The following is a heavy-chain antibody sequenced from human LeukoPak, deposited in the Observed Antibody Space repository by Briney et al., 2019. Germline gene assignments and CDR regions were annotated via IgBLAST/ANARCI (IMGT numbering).Heavy chain of an antibody. CDR2: INPSSGGT. Sequence: SVKVSCKASGYTFTFYYIHWVRQAPGQGLEWMGWINPSSGGTNYAQKFQGRVTMTRDTSITTAYMELSRMRSDDTAMYYCARTWGLASCAGDCLHDAFDIWGQGSMVTVSS. CDR1: GYTFTFYY. V-gene: IGHV1-2*02. J-gene: IGHJ3*02. D-gene: IGHD2-21*02. CDR3: ARTWGLASCAGDCLHDAFDI.